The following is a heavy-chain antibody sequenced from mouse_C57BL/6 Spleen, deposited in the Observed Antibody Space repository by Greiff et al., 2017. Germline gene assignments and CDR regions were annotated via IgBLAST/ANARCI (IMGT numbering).Heavy chain of an antibody. D-gene: IGHD1-1*01. CDR3: ARTNYYGTSFTYAMDD. V-gene: IGHV1-53*01. J-gene: IGHJ4*01. Sequence: QVQLQQPGTELVKPGASVKLSCKASGYTFTSYWMHWVKQTPGQGLEWIGNINPSNGGPTYPEKFKSKATLTVDKSSSTAYMQLSSLTSEDSAVXYCARTNYYGTSFTYAMDDGGQGTSVTVSS. CDR1: GYTFTSYW. CDR2: INPSNGGP.